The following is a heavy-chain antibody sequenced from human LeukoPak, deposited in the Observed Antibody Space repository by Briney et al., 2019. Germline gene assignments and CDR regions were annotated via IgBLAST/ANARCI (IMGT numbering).Heavy chain of an antibody. J-gene: IGHJ4*02. CDR3: ARVPTLRYFDWLLPFDY. CDR1: SYTFNSYG. Sequence: ASVKVSCKASSYTFNSYGINWVRQAPGQGLEWMGWINPNSGGTNYAQKFQGRVTMTRDTSISTAYMELSRLRSDDTAVYYCARVPTLRYFDWLLPFDYWGQGTLVTVSS. CDR2: INPNSGGT. V-gene: IGHV1-2*02. D-gene: IGHD3-9*01.